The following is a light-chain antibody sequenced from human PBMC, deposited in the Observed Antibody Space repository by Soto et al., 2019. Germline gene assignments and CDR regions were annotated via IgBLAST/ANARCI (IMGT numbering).Light chain of an antibody. V-gene: IGLV1-40*01. Sequence: QSVLTQPPSVSGAPGQRVTISCTGSSSNIGAGYDVHWYQQLPGTAPKLLIYGNSNRPSGVPDRFSGSKSGTSASLAITGLQAEDEAYDYCQSYDSSLSGSVVFGGGTKLTVL. CDR3: QSYDSSLSGSVV. CDR1: SSNIGAGYD. J-gene: IGLJ3*02. CDR2: GNS.